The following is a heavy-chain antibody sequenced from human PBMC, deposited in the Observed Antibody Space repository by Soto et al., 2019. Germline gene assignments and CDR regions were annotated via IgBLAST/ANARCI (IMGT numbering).Heavy chain of an antibody. CDR3: ARTPLHLNDFWSGYYFDY. CDR2: IYYSGST. D-gene: IGHD3-3*01. Sequence: SETLSLTCTVSGGSISSYYWSWIRQPPGKGLEWIGYIYYSGSTNYNPSLESRVTISVDTSKNQFSLKLSSVTAADTAVYYCARTPLHLNDFWSGYYFDYWGQGTLVTVSS. CDR1: GGSISSYY. J-gene: IGHJ4*02. V-gene: IGHV4-59*08.